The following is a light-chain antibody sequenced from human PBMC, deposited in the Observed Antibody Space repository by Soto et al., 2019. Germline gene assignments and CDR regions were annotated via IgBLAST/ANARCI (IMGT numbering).Light chain of an antibody. CDR3: QQLNDNH. CDR1: QRISSN. Sequence: IQLTQSPSSLSASVGDRVTITCRASQRISSNLAWYQQKPGKAPKLLIYAASTLQSGVPSRFSGSGSGTDFTLTISSLQPEDFATYYCQQLNDNHFGGGTKVEIK. CDR2: AAS. V-gene: IGKV1-9*01. J-gene: IGKJ4*01.